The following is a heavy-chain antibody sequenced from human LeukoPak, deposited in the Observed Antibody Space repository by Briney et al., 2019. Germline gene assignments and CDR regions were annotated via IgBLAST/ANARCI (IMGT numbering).Heavy chain of an antibody. Sequence: SEALSLTCTVSGGSISSSSYYWSWIRQPAGKGLEWIGRIYTSGSTNYNPSLKSRVTISVDTSKNQFSLKLSYVTAADTAVYYCARGGGDWGSHQSDYCGQGTLVTVSS. J-gene: IGHJ4*02. CDR3: ARGGGDWGSHQSDY. D-gene: IGHD2-21*01. V-gene: IGHV4-61*02. CDR2: IYTSGST. CDR1: GGSISSSSYY.